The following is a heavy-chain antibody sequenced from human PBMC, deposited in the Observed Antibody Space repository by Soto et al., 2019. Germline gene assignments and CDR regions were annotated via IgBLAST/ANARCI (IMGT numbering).Heavy chain of an antibody. Sequence: GASVKVSGKASGGTFSSYAISWVRQAPGQGLEWMGGIIPIFGTANYAQKFQGRVTITADESTSTAYMELSSLRSEDTAVYYCAHVTIFGPPQIWAQGTLVTVSS. CDR3: AHVTIFGPPQI. D-gene: IGHD3-3*01. J-gene: IGHJ4*02. CDR1: GGTFSSYA. V-gene: IGHV1-69*13. CDR2: IIPIFGTA.